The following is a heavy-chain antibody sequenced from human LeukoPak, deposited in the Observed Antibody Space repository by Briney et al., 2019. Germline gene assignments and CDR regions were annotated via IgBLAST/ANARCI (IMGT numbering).Heavy chain of an antibody. J-gene: IGHJ6*04. Sequence: PGGSLRLSCAAFGFTFSSYGMHWVRQAPGKGLDWVAVIWYDGSNKYYADSVKGRFTISRDNSKNTLYLQMNSLRAEDTAMYYCARDAFRRAGMDVWAKGTTVTVSS. CDR2: IWYDGSNK. D-gene: IGHD3-10*01. CDR1: GFTFSSYG. V-gene: IGHV3-33*01. CDR3: ARDAFRRAGMDV.